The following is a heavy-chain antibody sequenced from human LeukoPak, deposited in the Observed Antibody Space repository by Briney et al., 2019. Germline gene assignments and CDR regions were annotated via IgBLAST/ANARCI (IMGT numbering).Heavy chain of an antibody. J-gene: IGHJ4*02. Sequence: SETLSLTCTVSGCSFSSSSYSWTWIRQPPGKGLEWIGYIYYSGSNYYNPSLKSRFTISVDTSKNQFSLKVNSVTAADTAVYYCARFLSGDASFDYWGQGTLVTVSS. CDR2: IYYSGSN. D-gene: IGHD2/OR15-2a*01. CDR1: GCSFSSSSYS. CDR3: ARFLSGDASFDY. V-gene: IGHV4-30-4*07.